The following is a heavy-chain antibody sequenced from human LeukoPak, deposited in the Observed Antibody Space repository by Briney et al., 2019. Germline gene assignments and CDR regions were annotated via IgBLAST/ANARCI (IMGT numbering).Heavy chain of an antibody. J-gene: IGHJ5*02. Sequence: PSETLSLTCAVYGGSFSGYYWSWIRQPPGKGLEWIGEINHSGSTNYNPSLKSRVTISVDTSKNQFSLKLSSVTAADTAVYYCARLPRYSSGWYVRRDNWFDPWGQGTLVTVSS. V-gene: IGHV4-34*01. CDR1: GGSFSGYY. CDR3: ARLPRYSSGWYVRRDNWFDP. CDR2: INHSGST. D-gene: IGHD6-13*01.